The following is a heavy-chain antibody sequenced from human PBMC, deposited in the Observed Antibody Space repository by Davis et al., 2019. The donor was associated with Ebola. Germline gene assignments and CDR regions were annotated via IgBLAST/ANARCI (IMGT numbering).Heavy chain of an antibody. J-gene: IGHJ4*02. CDR1: GFTFRSYA. Sequence: PGGSLRLSCAASGFTFRSYAMHWVRQAPGKGLEWVALTSYDGSNKYYADSVKGRFTISRDNFKNTLYLQMNSLRAEDTAVYYCATHHVETTNFDYWGQGTLVTVSS. CDR3: ATHHVETTNFDY. CDR2: TSYDGSNK. D-gene: IGHD1-7*01. V-gene: IGHV3-30*04.